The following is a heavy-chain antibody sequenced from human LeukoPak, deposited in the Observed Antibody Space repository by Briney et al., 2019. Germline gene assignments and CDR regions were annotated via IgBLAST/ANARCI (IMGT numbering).Heavy chain of an antibody. J-gene: IGHJ1*01. CDR1: GGSISSGGYY. CDR3: AGDSSGYYPPAGYFQH. V-gene: IGHV4-31*03. Sequence: SETLSLTCTVSGGSISSGGYYWSWIRQHPGKGLEWIGYIYYSGSTYYNPSLKSRVTISVDTSKNQFSLKLSSVTAADTAVYYCAGDSSGYYPPAGYFQHWGQGTLVTVSS. CDR2: IYYSGST. D-gene: IGHD3-22*01.